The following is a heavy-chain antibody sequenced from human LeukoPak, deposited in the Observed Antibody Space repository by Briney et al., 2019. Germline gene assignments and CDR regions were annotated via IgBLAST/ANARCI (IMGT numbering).Heavy chain of an antibody. D-gene: IGHD3-3*01. Sequence: SETLSLTCTVSVGSISSYYWSWIRQPAGKGLEWIGRIYTSGSTNYNPSLKSRVTMSVDTSKNQFSLKLSSVTAADTAVYYCARAPPDFWSAFAPMGAFDIWGQGTMVTVSS. J-gene: IGHJ3*02. CDR2: IYTSGST. CDR1: VGSISSYY. CDR3: ARAPPDFWSAFAPMGAFDI. V-gene: IGHV4-4*07.